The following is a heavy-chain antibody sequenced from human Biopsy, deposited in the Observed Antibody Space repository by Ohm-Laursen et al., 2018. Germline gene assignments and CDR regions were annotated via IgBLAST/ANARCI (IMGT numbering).Heavy chain of an antibody. V-gene: IGHV3-11*01. CDR3: AKDLASGSGYYWYFDF. CDR2: ISSGATNT. D-gene: IGHD3-22*01. CDR1: GFSFSDYH. Sequence: SLRLSCAASGFSFSDYHMRWIRQAPGKGLEWISYISSGATNTNYADSVKGRFTISRDNAKNSVYLQMNSLRAEDTAFYYCAKDLASGSGYYWYFDFWGRGTLVTVSS. J-gene: IGHJ2*01.